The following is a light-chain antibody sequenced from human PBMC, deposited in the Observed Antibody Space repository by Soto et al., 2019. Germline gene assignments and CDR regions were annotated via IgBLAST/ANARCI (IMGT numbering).Light chain of an antibody. CDR1: SSDVGGYNY. J-gene: IGLJ2*01. Sequence: QSVLTQPASVSGSPGQSITISCTGTSSDVGGYNYVSWYQQHPGKAPKLMIYDVSNWPSGVSNRFSGSKSGNTASLTISGLQAEDEADYYCSSYTSSSTLVVGGGTKLTVL. CDR3: SSYTSSSTLV. CDR2: DVS. V-gene: IGLV2-14*01.